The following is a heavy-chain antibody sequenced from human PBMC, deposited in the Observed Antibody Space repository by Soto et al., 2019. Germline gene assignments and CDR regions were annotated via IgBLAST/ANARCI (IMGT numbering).Heavy chain of an antibody. J-gene: IGHJ4*02. CDR2: VIPLFGTA. CDR3: ATELGENPASPFDA. V-gene: IGHV1-69*01. Sequence: QVQLVQSGADVKKPGSSVKVSCQASGVTFSSETLGWVRQAPGQGLEWVGGVIPLFGTASYAQKFQGRVTIPAAESTRTAYMELSSLSSDDTAVYFCATELGENPASPFDAWGQGTLVTFSS. CDR1: GVTFSSET. D-gene: IGHD3-10*01.